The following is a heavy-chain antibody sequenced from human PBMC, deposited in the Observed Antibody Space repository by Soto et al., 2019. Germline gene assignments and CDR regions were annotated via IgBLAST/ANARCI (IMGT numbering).Heavy chain of an antibody. CDR1: GFTFSSYG. CDR3: ARDYTIFGVERYYYYGMDV. Sequence: GGSLRLSCAASGFTFSSYGMHWVRQAPGKGLEWVAVIWYDGSNKYYADSVKGRFTISRDNSKKTLYLQMNSLRAEDTAVYYCARDYTIFGVERYYYYGMDVWGQGTTLTV. CDR2: IWYDGSNK. J-gene: IGHJ6*02. D-gene: IGHD3-3*01. V-gene: IGHV3-33*01.